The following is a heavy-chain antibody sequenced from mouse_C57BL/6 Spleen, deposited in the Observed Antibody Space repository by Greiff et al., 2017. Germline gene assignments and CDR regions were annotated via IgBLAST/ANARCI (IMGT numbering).Heavy chain of an antibody. CDR1: GFTFSDSG. Sequence: DVKLVESGRGLVKPAGSLTLPCAVSGFTFSDSGMHWVRQAPEKGLEWVAYISSGSSTIYYADTGKGRFTISRDNAENTLCLVMSSLRCEDTAMYYCASTVGFAYWGQGALVTVSA. CDR3: ASTVGFAY. J-gene: IGHJ3*01. V-gene: IGHV5-17*01. CDR2: ISSGSSTI. D-gene: IGHD1-1*01.